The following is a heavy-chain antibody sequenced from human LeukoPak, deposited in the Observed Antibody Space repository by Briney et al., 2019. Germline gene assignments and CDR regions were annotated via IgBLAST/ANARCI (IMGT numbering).Heavy chain of an antibody. CDR1: GYTFTDHY. D-gene: IGHD6-19*01. V-gene: IGHV1-69-2*01. Sequence: ASVKISCKVSGYTFTDHYMHWVQQAPGKGLEWMGLVDPEDGETIYAEKFQGRVTITADTSTDTAYMELSSLRSEDTAVYYCATYSRAVAGDYYYYYMDVWGKGTTVTVSS. J-gene: IGHJ6*03. CDR3: ATYSRAVAGDYYYYYMDV. CDR2: VDPEDGET.